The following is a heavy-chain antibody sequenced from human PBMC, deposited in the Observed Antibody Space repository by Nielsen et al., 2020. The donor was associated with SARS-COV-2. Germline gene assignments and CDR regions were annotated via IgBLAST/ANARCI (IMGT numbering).Heavy chain of an antibody. CDR3: ARRYYDFWSGSLYGY. CDR1: GGSISSYY. Sequence: SETLSLTCTVSGGSISSYYWSWIRQPPGKGLEWIGEINHSGSTNYNPSLKSRVTISVDTSKNQFSLKLSSVTAADTAVYYCARRYYDFWSGSLYGYWGQGTLVTVSS. J-gene: IGHJ4*02. CDR2: INHSGST. D-gene: IGHD3-3*01. V-gene: IGHV4-34*01.